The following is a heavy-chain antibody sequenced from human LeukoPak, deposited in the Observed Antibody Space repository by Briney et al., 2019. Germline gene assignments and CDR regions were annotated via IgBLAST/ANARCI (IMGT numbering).Heavy chain of an antibody. CDR1: GFTFSNYAI. J-gene: IGHJ3*02. D-gene: IGHD3-10*01. CDR3: AKSNGYGLVDI. V-gene: IGHV4-4*02. CDR2: IFYSGST. Sequence: GSLRLSCAASGFTFSNYAISWVRQPPGKGLGWIGNIFYSGSTYYSPSLKSRVTISLDTSRNQFSLKLNSVTAADTAVYYCAKSNGYGLVDIWGQGTMVSVSS.